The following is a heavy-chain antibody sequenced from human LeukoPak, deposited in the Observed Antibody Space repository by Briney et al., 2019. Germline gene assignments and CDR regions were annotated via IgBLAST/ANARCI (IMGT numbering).Heavy chain of an antibody. V-gene: IGHV3-33*08. CDR3: ARERGGGSGTYFFDS. Sequence: GGSLRLSCAASGFTVSSNYMSWVRQAPGKGLEWVAVLWHDGSYEFYADAVKGRFTISRDNSRNTLFLEMNSLKVEDTAVYFCARERGGGSGTYFFDSWGQGTLVTVSS. J-gene: IGHJ4*02. CDR2: LWHDGSYE. D-gene: IGHD3-10*01. CDR1: GFTVSSNY.